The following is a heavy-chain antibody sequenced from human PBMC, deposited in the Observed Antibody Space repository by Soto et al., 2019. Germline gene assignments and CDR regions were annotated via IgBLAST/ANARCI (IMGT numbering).Heavy chain of an antibody. D-gene: IGHD3-10*01. CDR1: GYSFTNYW. V-gene: IGHV5-51*01. CDR2: IYPGDSDT. Sequence: PGESLKISGKASGYSFTNYWIGWVRQMPGKDLEWMGIIYPGDSDTTYNPSFQGQVTISADKSISTAYLQWSSLKASDTAMYYCARHADFYNSGSHYSPFDYWGRGTLVTVSS. CDR3: ARHADFYNSGSHYSPFDY. J-gene: IGHJ4*02.